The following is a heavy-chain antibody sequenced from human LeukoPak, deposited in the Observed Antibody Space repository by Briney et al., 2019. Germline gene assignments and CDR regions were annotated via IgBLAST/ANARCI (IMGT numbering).Heavy chain of an antibody. Sequence: GGSLRLSCAASGFTFSSYAMHWVRQAPGKGLEWVAVISYDGSNKYFADSVKGRFTISRDNSKNTLYLQMNSLRAEDTAVYYCAREKEQDSSGWYFDYWGQGTLVTVSS. D-gene: IGHD6-19*01. CDR3: AREKEQDSSGWYFDY. V-gene: IGHV3-30*04. CDR1: GFTFSSYA. J-gene: IGHJ4*02. CDR2: ISYDGSNK.